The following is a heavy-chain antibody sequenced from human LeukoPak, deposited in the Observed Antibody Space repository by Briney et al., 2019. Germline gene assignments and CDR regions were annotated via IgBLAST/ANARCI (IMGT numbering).Heavy chain of an antibody. J-gene: IGHJ3*02. CDR1: GDSVSNTIVA. V-gene: IGHV6-1*01. Sequence: SQTLSLTCAISGDSVSNTIVAWNWVRQSPSGGLEWLGRTSYRSKWSYDYAESVKSRITISADTSNNQFSLHLTSVTSEDSAVYYCARVRVPDAFDIWGQGTMVTVSS. CDR3: ARVRVPDAFDI. CDR2: TSYRSKWSY. D-gene: IGHD1-1*01.